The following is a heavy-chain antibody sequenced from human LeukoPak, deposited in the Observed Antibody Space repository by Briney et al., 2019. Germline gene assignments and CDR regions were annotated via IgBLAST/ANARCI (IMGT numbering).Heavy chain of an antibody. CDR3: ARHRHNRITIFGVVQGASTDV. CDR2: INHSGST. CDR1: GGSFSGYY. V-gene: IGHV4-34*01. D-gene: IGHD3-3*01. J-gene: IGHJ6*04. Sequence: SETLSLTCAVYGGSFSGYYWSWIRQPPGKGLEWIGEINHSGSTNYNPSLKSRVTISVDTSKNQFSLKLSSVTAADTAVYYCARHRHNRITIFGVVQGASTDVWGKGTTVTVSS.